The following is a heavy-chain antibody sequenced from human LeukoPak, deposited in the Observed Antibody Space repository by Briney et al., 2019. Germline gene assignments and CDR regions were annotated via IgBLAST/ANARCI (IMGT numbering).Heavy chain of an antibody. Sequence: SETLSLTCTVSGASISSYYWSWVRQPPGKGLEWIGYIYYSGSTNYNPSLKSRVTISVDTSKNQFSLKLSSVTAADTAVYYCARGVRYYYGMDVWRLGTTVTVSS. J-gene: IGHJ6*02. CDR3: ARGVRYYYGMDV. V-gene: IGHV4-59*01. CDR1: GASISSYY. CDR2: IYYSGST.